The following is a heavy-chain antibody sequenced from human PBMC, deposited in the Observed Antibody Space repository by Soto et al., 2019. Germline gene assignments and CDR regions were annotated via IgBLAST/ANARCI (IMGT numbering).Heavy chain of an antibody. Sequence: SETLSLTCTVSGGSISSSSYYWGWIRQPPGKGLEWIGSIYYSGSTYYNPSLKSRVTISVDTSKNQLSLKLSSVTAADTAVYYCARHLALRYSTLVFKYWFDPLGQGTLVTVSS. CDR1: GGSISSSSYY. V-gene: IGHV4-39*01. CDR3: ARHLALRYSTLVFKYWFDP. J-gene: IGHJ5*02. D-gene: IGHD6-13*01. CDR2: IYYSGST.